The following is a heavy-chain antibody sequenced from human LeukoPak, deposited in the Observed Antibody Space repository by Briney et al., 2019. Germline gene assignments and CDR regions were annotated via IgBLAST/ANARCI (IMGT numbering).Heavy chain of an antibody. J-gene: IGHJ4*02. D-gene: IGHD3-16*01. CDR1: GGTFSSYA. Sequence: ASVKVSCKASGGTFSSYAISWVRQAPGQGLEWMGGIIPIFGTANYAQKFQGRVTITTDESTSTAYMELSSLRSEDTAVYYCARDHSLWGPSYFDYWAGEPWSPSPQ. CDR3: ARDHSLWGPSYFDY. V-gene: IGHV1-69*05. CDR2: IIPIFGTA.